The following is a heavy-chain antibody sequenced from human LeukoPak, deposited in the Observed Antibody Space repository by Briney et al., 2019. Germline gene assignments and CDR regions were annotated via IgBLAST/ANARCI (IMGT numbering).Heavy chain of an antibody. V-gene: IGHV4-31*03. CDR1: GGSISSGGYY. J-gene: IGHJ6*02. CDR3: ARDRVLLSRCSSTSCHVPFYYGMDV. CDR2: IYYSGST. D-gene: IGHD2-2*01. Sequence: PSQTLSLTCTVSGGSISSGGYYWSWIRQHPGKGLEWIGYIYYSGSTYYNPSLKSRVTISVDTSKNQFSLKLSSVTAADTAVYYCARDRVLLSRCSSTSCHVPFYYGMDVWGQGTTVTVSS.